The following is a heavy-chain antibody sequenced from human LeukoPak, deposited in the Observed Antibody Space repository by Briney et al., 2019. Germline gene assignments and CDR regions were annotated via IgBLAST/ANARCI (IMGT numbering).Heavy chain of an antibody. CDR2: FDPEDGGT. V-gene: IGHV1-24*01. CDR3: VTDPRVADGDTPDFDY. CDR1: GYTLTELS. J-gene: IGHJ4*02. Sequence: ASVKVSCKVSGYTLTELSMHWVRQAPGKGLEWMGGFDPEDGGTVYAQEFQGRVTMTEDTSTDTAYMELSSLRSEDTAVYYCVTDPRVADGDTPDFDYWGQGTLVSVSS. D-gene: IGHD5-24*01.